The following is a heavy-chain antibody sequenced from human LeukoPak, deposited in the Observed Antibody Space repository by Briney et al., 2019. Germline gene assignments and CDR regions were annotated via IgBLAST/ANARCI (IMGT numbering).Heavy chain of an antibody. J-gene: IGHJ4*02. CDR1: GGSFSGYY. CDR2: INHSGST. CDR3: ARFNSGSYQHYFDY. V-gene: IGHV4-34*01. Sequence: SETLSLTCAVYGGSFSGYYWSWIRQPPGKGLEWIGEINHSGSTNYNPSLKSRVTISVDTSSNQFSLKLTSVTAADTAVYYCARFNSGSYQHYFDYWGQGTLVTVSS. D-gene: IGHD1-26*01.